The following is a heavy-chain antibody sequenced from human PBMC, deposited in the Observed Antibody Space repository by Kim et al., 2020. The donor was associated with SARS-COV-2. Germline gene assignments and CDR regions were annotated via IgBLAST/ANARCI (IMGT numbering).Heavy chain of an antibody. Sequence: SGPTLVNPTQTLTLTCTVSGFSLSTSGVGVDWIRQPPGKALEWLALIYWDDDPRYSPSLKSRLTITKDTSKSQVVLRMTSMDPLDTATYYCAYRRGDCSGGRCWPDEYWGQGILVTVSS. J-gene: IGHJ4*02. D-gene: IGHD2-15*01. CDR1: GFSLSTSGVG. CDR3: AYRRGDCSGGRCWPDEY. V-gene: IGHV2-5*02. CDR2: IYWDDDP.